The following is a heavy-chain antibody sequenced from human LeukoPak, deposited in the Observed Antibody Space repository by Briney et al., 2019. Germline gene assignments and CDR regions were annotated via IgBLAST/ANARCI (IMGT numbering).Heavy chain of an antibody. CDR3: AHKGHYGDRGAFDI. D-gene: IGHD4-17*01. J-gene: IGHJ3*02. CDR1: GFSLSTSGGG. Sequence: SGPTLTKPSQTLTLTCTFSGFSLSTSGGGVGWIRHPPGKALEWLALIYWDDDKRYRPSLKSRLTITKDTSKNQVVLTMTNMDPVDTATYYCAHKGHYGDRGAFDIWGQGTMVTVSS. CDR2: IYWDDDK. V-gene: IGHV2-5*02.